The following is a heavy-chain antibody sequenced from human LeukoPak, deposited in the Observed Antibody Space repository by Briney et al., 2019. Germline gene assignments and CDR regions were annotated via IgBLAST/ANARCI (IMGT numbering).Heavy chain of an antibody. D-gene: IGHD5-18*01. CDR2: ISYDGSNK. CDR1: GFTFSSYG. V-gene: IGHV3-30*18. Sequence: GGSLRLSCAASGFTFSSYGTHWVRQAPGKGLEWVAVISYDGSNKYYADSVKGRFTISRDNSKNTLYLQMNSLRAEDTAVYYCAKLAAMVTYWGQGTLVTVSS. CDR3: AKLAAMVTY. J-gene: IGHJ4*02.